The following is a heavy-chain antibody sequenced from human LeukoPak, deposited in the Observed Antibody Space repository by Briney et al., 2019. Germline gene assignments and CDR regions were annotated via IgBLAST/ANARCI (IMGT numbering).Heavy chain of an antibody. Sequence: GRSLRLSCAASGFTFDDYAMHWVRQAPGKGLEWVSGISWNSGSIGYADSVKSRFTISRDNAKNSLYLQMNSLGAEDTALYYCAKGALYCSSTSCYRYYYYGMDVWGQGTTVTVSS. CDR2: ISWNSGSI. J-gene: IGHJ6*02. CDR1: GFTFDDYA. D-gene: IGHD2-2*01. CDR3: AKGALYCSSTSCYRYYYYGMDV. V-gene: IGHV3-9*01.